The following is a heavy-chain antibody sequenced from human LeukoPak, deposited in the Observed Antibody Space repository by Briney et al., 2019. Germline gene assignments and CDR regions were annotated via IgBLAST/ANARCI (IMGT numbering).Heavy chain of an antibody. J-gene: IGHJ4*02. CDR2: INAGNGNT. CDR3: ARGWRDYYDSSGYPNFDY. V-gene: IGHV1-3*01. CDR1: GYTFTSYA. Sequence: ASVKVSCKASGYTFTSYAMHWVRQAPGQRLEWMGWINAGNGNTKYSQKFQGRVTITRDTSAGTAYMELSSLRSEDTAVYYCARGWRDYYDSSGYPNFDYWGQGTLVTVSS. D-gene: IGHD3-22*01.